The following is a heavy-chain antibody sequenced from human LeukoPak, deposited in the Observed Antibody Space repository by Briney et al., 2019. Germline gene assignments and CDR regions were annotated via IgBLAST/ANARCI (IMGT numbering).Heavy chain of an antibody. CDR1: GYTFTSYG. J-gene: IGHJ4*02. D-gene: IGHD5-12*01. Sequence: ASVKVSCKASGYTFTSYGISWVRQAPGQGLEWMGWISAYNGNTNYAQKLQGRVTMTTDTSTSTAYMELRSLRSDDTAVYYCARDSGYDCAPRSIAVCDYWGQGTLVTVSS. V-gene: IGHV1-18*01. CDR2: ISAYNGNT. CDR3: ARDSGYDCAPRSIAVCDY.